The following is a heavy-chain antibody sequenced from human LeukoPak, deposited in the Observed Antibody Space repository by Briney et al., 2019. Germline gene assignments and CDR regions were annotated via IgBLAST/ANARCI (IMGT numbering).Heavy chain of an antibody. V-gene: IGHV3-48*03. Sequence: GGSLRLSCAASGFTFSSYEMNWVRQAPGKGLEWVSYISSSGYYIYYADSVKGRFTISRDNAKNSLYLQMNSLRAEDTAVYYCARDLVSRSNYWGQGTPVTVSS. D-gene: IGHD6-6*01. CDR2: ISSSGYYI. J-gene: IGHJ4*02. CDR1: GFTFSSYE. CDR3: ARDLVSRSNY.